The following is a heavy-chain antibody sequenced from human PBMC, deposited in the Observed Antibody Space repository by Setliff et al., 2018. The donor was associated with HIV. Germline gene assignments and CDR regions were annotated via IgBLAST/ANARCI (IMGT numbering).Heavy chain of an antibody. CDR2: IYYTGST. J-gene: IGHJ4*02. CDR3: ARLWGRTSGWRGNDY. Sequence: SETLSLTCTVSGDTDFYWNWIRQPPGKGLEWIGNIYYTGSTYYNPSLQTRVTINVHTSYKQFSLRLNSVTVADTAVYYCARLWGRTSGWRGNDYWGQGILVTVSS. CDR1: GDTDFY. D-gene: IGHD6-19*01. V-gene: IGHV4-39*01.